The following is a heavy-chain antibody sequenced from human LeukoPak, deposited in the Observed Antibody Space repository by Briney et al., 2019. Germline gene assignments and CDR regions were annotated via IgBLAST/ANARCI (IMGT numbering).Heavy chain of an antibody. CDR3: ARKGSYCSASGCYSRTWFDP. CDR1: GYIFINYG. J-gene: IGHJ5*02. Sequence: ASVKVSCKASGYIFINYGITWVRQAPGQGLEWMGWISAKDGDTKYARKLQGRVTMTTDTSTTTGYMELSSLRSDDTAVYYCARKGSYCSASGCYSRTWFDPWGQGTLVTVSS. V-gene: IGHV1-18*01. CDR2: ISAKDGDT. D-gene: IGHD2-15*01.